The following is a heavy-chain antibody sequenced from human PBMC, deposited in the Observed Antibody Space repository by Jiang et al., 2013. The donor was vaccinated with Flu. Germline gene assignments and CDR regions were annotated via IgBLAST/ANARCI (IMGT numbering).Heavy chain of an antibody. V-gene: IGHV4-4*07. CDR1: GGSTSSYY. D-gene: IGHD3-22*01. CDR3: AITYFFDTSDFYSNDAFNM. Sequence: SLTCTVSGGSTSSYYWSWIRQPAGKGLEWIGRMYNSGSTNYNPSLRSRVTMSVDTSKKQFSLKLRSVTAADTAVYYCAITYFFDTSDFYSNDAFNMWGQGTLVSVSS. CDR2: MYNSGST. J-gene: IGHJ3*02.